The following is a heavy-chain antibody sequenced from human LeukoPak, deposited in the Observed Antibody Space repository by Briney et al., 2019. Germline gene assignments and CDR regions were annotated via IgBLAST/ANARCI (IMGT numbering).Heavy chain of an antibody. CDR3: ARDYGDFTTGLGY. Sequence: ASVKVSCMASGYTFTSYAMHWVRQAPGQRLEWMGWINAGNGNTKYSQKFQGRVTITRDTSASTAYMELSSLRSEDTAVYYCARDYGDFTTGLGYWGQGTLVTVSS. V-gene: IGHV1-3*01. CDR2: INAGNGNT. D-gene: IGHD4-17*01. J-gene: IGHJ4*02. CDR1: GYTFTSYA.